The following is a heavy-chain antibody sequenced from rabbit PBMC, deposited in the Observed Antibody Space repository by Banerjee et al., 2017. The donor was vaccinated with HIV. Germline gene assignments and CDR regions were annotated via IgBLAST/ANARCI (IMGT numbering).Heavy chain of an antibody. J-gene: IGHJ4*01. V-gene: IGHV1S40*01. CDR1: GFSFSSNYY. CDR3: ARDLAGVIGWNFGL. D-gene: IGHD4-1*01. Sequence: LEESGGDLVKPGASLTLTCTASGFSFSSNYYMCWVRQAPGKGLEWIACIDAGSRGSTWYASWAKGRFTISRSTSLNTVTLQMTSPTAADTATYFCARDLAGVIGWNFGLWGPGTLVTVS. CDR2: IDAGSRGST.